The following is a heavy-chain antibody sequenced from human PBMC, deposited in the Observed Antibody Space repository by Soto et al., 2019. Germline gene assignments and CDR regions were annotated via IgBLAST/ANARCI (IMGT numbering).Heavy chain of an antibody. CDR3: AKRGSEYTSSSYFGKDV. D-gene: IGHD6-6*01. Sequence: QVQLVESGGGVVRPGGSLRLSCVASGFTFKTYGMHWVRQAPGKGLEWVAVISYDGSDKFYAESLKGRFTISRDNSNNTLFLQVSSLRVDDTAVYYCAKRGSEYTSSSYFGKDVWGQGTTVTVSS. J-gene: IGHJ6*02. CDR1: GFTFKTYG. V-gene: IGHV3-30*18. CDR2: ISYDGSDK.